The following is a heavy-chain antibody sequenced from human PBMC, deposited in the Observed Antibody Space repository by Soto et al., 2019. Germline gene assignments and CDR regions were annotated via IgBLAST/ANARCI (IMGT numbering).Heavy chain of an antibody. Sequence: ASVKVSCKASGYTFTGYYMHWVRQAPGQGLEWMGWINPNSGGTNYAQKFQGRVTMTRDTSTSTVYMELSSLRSEDTAVYYCARDKGEGWFDPWGQGTLVTVSS. V-gene: IGHV1-2*02. J-gene: IGHJ5*02. CDR3: ARDKGEGWFDP. CDR2: INPNSGGT. CDR1: GYTFTGYY.